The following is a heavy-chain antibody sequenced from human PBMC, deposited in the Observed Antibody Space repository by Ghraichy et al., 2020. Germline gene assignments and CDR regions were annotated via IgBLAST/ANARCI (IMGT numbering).Heavy chain of an antibody. J-gene: IGHJ5*02. CDR2: ISGSGGST. V-gene: IGHV3-23*01. CDR1: GFTFSSYA. D-gene: IGHD5-18*01. CDR3: AKLLSVDTAMVTPTNWFDP. Sequence: GGSLRLSCAASGFTFSSYAMSWVRQAPGKGLEWVSAISGSGGSTYYADSEKGRFTISRDNSKNTLYLQMNSLRAEDTAVYYCAKLLSVDTAMVTPTNWFDPWGQGTLVTVSS.